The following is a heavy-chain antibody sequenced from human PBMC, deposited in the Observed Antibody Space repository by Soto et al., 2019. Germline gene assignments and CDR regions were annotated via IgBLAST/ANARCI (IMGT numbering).Heavy chain of an antibody. J-gene: IGHJ6*02. CDR2: ISYDGSNK. V-gene: IGHV3-30*18. Sequence: QVQLVESGGGVVQPGRSLRLSCAASGFTFSSYGMHWVRQAPGKGLEWVAVISYDGSNKYYADSVKGRFTISRDNSKNTLYLQMNSLRAEHTAVYYCAKDQLRGVRGVRTYHYGMDVWGQGTTVSVSS. CDR3: AKDQLRGVRGVRTYHYGMDV. CDR1: GFTFSSYG. D-gene: IGHD3-10*01.